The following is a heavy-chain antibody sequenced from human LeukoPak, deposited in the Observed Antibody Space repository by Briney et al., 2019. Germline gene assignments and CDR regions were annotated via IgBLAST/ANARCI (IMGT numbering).Heavy chain of an antibody. CDR2: INHSGST. V-gene: IGHV4-34*01. D-gene: IGHD2-2*01. Sequence: SETLSLTCAVYGGSFSGYYWSWIRQPPGKGLEWIGEINHSGSTNYNPSLKSRVTISVDTSKNQFSLKLSSVTAADTAVYYRARVNDRVPAAPDAFDIWGQGTMVTVSS. CDR1: GGSFSGYY. CDR3: ARVNDRVPAAPDAFDI. J-gene: IGHJ3*02.